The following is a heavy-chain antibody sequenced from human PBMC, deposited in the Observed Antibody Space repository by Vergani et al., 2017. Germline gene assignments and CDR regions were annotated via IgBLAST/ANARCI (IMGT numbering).Heavy chain of an antibody. CDR3: AKWQAWFGTPGGGY. Sequence: EVQLLESGGGLVQPGGSLRLSCAASGFTFSGYAMSWVRQAPGKGLEWVSAISGSGGSTYYADSVKGRFTISRDNSKNTLYLQMNSLRAEDTAVYYCAKWQAWFGTPGGGYWGQGTLVTVSS. J-gene: IGHJ4*02. CDR2: ISGSGGST. CDR1: GFTFSGYA. V-gene: IGHV3-23*01. D-gene: IGHD3-10*01.